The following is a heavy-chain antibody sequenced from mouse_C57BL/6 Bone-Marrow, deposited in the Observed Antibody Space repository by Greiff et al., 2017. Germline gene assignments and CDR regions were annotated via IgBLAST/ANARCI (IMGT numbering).Heavy chain of an antibody. V-gene: IGHV5-4*03. CDR1: GFTFSSFA. J-gene: IGHJ3*01. CDR3: ARYYSNSWFAY. CDR2: ISDGGSYT. D-gene: IGHD2-5*01. Sequence: EVKLVESGGGLVKPGGSLKLSCAASGFTFSSFAMSWVRQTPEKRLEWVATISDGGSYTYYPDNVKGRFTISRDKAKNNLYLQMSHLKSEDTAMYYCARYYSNSWFAYWGQGTLVTVSA.